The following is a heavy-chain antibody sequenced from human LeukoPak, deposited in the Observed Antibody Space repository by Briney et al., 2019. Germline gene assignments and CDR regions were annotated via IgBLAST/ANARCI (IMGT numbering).Heavy chain of an antibody. V-gene: IGHV3-15*01. Sequence: GGSLRLSCAASGFTFSNAWMSWVREAPGKGLEWVGRIKSKTDGGTTDYAAPVKGRFTISRDDSKNALYLQMNSLKTEDIALYYCTTDLEDFDFWGQGTLVTVSS. J-gene: IGHJ4*02. CDR2: IKSKTDGGTT. CDR3: TTDLEDFDF. CDR1: GFTFSNAW.